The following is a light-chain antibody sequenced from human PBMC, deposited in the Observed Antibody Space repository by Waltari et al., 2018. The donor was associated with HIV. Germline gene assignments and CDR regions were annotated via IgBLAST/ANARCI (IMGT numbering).Light chain of an antibody. Sequence: QSALTQPPSASGSPGQSVTISCTGTSSDVGGYNYVSWYQQHPGKAPKLMIYEVSKRPSGVPDRFSGSRSGNTASLTVSGRQAGDEADYDCSSYAGSNNFGVFGGGTKLTVL. CDR1: SSDVGGYNY. CDR3: SSYAGSNNFGV. V-gene: IGLV2-8*01. J-gene: IGLJ2*01. CDR2: EVS.